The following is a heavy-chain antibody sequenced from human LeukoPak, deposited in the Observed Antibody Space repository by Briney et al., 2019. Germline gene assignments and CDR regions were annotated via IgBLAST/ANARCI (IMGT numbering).Heavy chain of an antibody. D-gene: IGHD6-6*01. CDR2: INHSGST. J-gene: IGHJ4*02. Sequence: SETLSLTCAVYGGSFSGYYWSWVRQPPGKGLEWIGEINHSGSTNYNLSLKSRVTISVDTSKNQFSLKLSSVTAADTAVYYCARGEDSIDYWGQGTLVTVSS. CDR3: ARGEDSIDY. V-gene: IGHV4-34*01. CDR1: GGSFSGYY.